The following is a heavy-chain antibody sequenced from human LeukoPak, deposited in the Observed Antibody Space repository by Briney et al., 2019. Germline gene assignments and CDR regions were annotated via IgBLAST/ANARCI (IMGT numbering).Heavy chain of an antibody. CDR3: AREISNWNDLGY. CDR1: GFTFSSYG. CDR2: IWYDGSNK. J-gene: IGHJ4*02. D-gene: IGHD1-1*01. Sequence: GGSLRLSSAASGFTFSSYGMHWVRQAPGKGLEWVAVIWYDGSNKYYADSVKGRFTISRDNSKNTLYLQMNSLRAEDTAVYYCAREISNWNDLGYWGQGTLVTVSS. V-gene: IGHV3-33*01.